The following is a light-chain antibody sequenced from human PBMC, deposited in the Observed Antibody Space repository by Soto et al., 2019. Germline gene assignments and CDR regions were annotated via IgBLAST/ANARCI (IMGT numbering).Light chain of an antibody. CDR2: GAY. V-gene: IGKV3-15*01. CDR1: QSVGNN. CDR3: QHYNSYSEA. J-gene: IGKJ1*01. Sequence: IVMTQSPATLSVSPGERTTLSCRASQSVGNNLAWYQQKPGQAPRLLIYGAYTRATGIPARFSGSGSGTDFTLTISSLQSEDFAVYYCQHYNSYSEAFGQGTKVDIK.